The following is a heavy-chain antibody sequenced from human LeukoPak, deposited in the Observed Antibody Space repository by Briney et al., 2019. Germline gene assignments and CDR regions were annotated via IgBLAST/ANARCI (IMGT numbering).Heavy chain of an antibody. CDR1: GFSISNDW. CDR2: VKSRSAGETT. D-gene: IGHD3-10*01. J-gene: IGHJ4*02. Sequence: PGGSLRLSCAASGFSISNDWRSWVRQAPGKGLEGVARVKSRSAGETTDYAAPVKGRFTISRDDSKNTLYLQMNNLKTEDTAVYYCTLIQGWGSGSYYRDFWGQGTLVTVSS. V-gene: IGHV3-15*01. CDR3: TLIQGWGSGSYYRDF.